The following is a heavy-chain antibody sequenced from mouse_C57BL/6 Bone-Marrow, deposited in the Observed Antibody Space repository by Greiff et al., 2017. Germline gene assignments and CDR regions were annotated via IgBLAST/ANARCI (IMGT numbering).Heavy chain of an antibody. CDR2: ISNGGGST. CDR3: ARDEMDY. V-gene: IGHV5-12*01. CDR1: GFSFSDYY. Sequence: EVMLMESGGGLVQPGGSLKLSCAASGFSFSDYYMYWVRQTPEKRLEWVAYISNGGGSTYYPDTVKGRFTISRDNAKNTLYLQMSRLKSEDTAMYYCARDEMDYWGQGTSVTVSS. J-gene: IGHJ4*01.